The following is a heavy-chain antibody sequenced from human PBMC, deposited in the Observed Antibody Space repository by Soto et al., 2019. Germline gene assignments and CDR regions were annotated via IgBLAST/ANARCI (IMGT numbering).Heavy chain of an antibody. V-gene: IGHV1-69*13. CDR3: SMVRGATFQH. CDR2: IIPIFGTA. CDR1: GGTFSSYA. D-gene: IGHD3-10*01. J-gene: IGHJ1*01. Sequence: SVKVSCKASGGTFSSYAISWVRQAPGQGLEWMGGIIPIFGTANYAQKFQGRVAITADESTSTAYMELSSLRSEDTAVYYCSMVRGATFQHWGQGTLVTVSS.